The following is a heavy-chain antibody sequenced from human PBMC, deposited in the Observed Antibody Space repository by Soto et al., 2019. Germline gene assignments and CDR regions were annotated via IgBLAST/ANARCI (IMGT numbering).Heavy chain of an antibody. CDR3: ARGSGPMIEWH. D-gene: IGHD3-22*01. V-gene: IGHV1-69*02. CDR1: GGTFSSYT. J-gene: IGHJ4*02. Sequence: SVKVSCKASGGTFSSYTISWVRQAPGQGLEWMGRIIPILGIANYAQKFQGRVTITADKSTSTAYMELSSLRSEDTAVYYCARGSGPMIEWHWGQGTLVTVSS. CDR2: IIPILGIA.